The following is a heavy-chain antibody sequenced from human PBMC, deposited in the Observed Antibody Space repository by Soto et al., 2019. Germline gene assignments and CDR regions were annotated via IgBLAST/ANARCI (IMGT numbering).Heavy chain of an antibody. D-gene: IGHD2-2*01. Sequence: QVQLVQSGAEVKKPGASVKVSCKASGYTFTSYAMHWVRQAPGQRLEWMGWINAGNGNTKYSQKFQGRVTITRDTSASTAYMELSSLRSEDTAVYYCARGPYRDIVVVPAAKRNWFDPWGQGTLVTVSS. CDR2: INAGNGNT. V-gene: IGHV1-3*01. CDR1: GYTFTSYA. J-gene: IGHJ5*02. CDR3: ARGPYRDIVVVPAAKRNWFDP.